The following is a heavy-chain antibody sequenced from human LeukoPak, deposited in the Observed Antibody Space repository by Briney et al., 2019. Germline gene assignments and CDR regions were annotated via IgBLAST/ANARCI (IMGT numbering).Heavy chain of an antibody. Sequence: GGSLRLSCVTSGFTFSTYAFHWVRQAPGKGLEWVATMSFDVNNKYYADSVRGRFTISRDNSKNTLYLQMNSLRAEDTAVYSSARGYCTSSSCYNDYWGQGTLVTVSS. D-gene: IGHD2-2*02. J-gene: IGHJ4*02. CDR2: MSFDVNNK. CDR3: ARGYCTSSSCYNDY. V-gene: IGHV3-30*04. CDR1: GFTFSTYA.